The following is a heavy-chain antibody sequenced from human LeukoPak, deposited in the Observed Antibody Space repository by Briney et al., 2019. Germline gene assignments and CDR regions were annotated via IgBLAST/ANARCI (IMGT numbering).Heavy chain of an antibody. CDR3: ARDPLGYDSSGYSNYFDY. Sequence: SVKVSCKASGGTFSRYAISWVRQPPGQGLEWMGRIIPIFGIANYAQKFQGRVTITADKSTSTAYMELSSLRSEDTAVYYCARDPLGYDSSGYSNYFDYWGQETLVTVSS. V-gene: IGHV1-69*04. D-gene: IGHD3-22*01. J-gene: IGHJ4*02. CDR2: IIPIFGIA. CDR1: GGTFSRYA.